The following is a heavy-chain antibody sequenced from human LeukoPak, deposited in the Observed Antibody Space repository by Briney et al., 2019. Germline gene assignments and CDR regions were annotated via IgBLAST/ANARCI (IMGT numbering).Heavy chain of an antibody. CDR2: IRYDGSNK. CDR1: GFTFSSYG. CDR3: AKEEGGSSDDAFDI. Sequence: GGSLRLSCAASGFTFSSYGMRWVRQAPGKGLEWVAFIRYDGSNKYYADSVKGRFTISRDNSKNTLYLQMNSLRAEDTAVYYCAKEEGGSSDDAFDIWGQGTMVTVSS. V-gene: IGHV3-30*02. J-gene: IGHJ3*02. D-gene: IGHD1-26*01.